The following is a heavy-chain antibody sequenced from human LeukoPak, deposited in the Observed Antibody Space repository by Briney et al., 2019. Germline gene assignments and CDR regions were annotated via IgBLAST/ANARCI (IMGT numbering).Heavy chain of an antibody. CDR2: INSDEGNT. CDR3: AREAYSNYAYDM. D-gene: IGHD6-13*01. CDR1: GFTFSTYW. V-gene: IGHV3-74*01. J-gene: IGHJ3*02. Sequence: PGGSLRLSCAASGFTFSTYWIHWVRHAPGKGLVWVSRINSDEGNTVYADSAKGRFTISRDNVKNTVYLQMNSLRAEDTAVYYCAREAYSNYAYDMWGQGTMVIVSS.